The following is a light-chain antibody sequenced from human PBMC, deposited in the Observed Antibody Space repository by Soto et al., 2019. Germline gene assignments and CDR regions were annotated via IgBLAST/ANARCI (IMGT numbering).Light chain of an antibody. CDR2: AAS. V-gene: IGKV1-6*01. CDR3: QQTKSFPRT. J-gene: IGKJ1*01. CDR1: QGIRND. Sequence: AIQMTQSPSSLSASVGDRVTITCRASQGIRNDLGWYQQEPGKAPKLLIYAASSLESGVPSRFSGSGSGTNFTLTISSLKSEDFATYYCQQTKSFPRTFGQGTKVDIK.